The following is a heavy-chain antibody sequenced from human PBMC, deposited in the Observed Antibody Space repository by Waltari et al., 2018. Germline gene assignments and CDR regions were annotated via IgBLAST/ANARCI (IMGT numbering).Heavy chain of an antibody. Sequence: QVQLVQSGAEVKKPVASVKVSCRASGSTFTSCAMHWVRQSPGQRLEGMGWINAGNGNTKESQKFQGRVTITRYTSASTAYMELSSMRSEDTAVYYCARLGHIAARFDYWGQGTLVTVSS. V-gene: IGHV1-3*01. J-gene: IGHJ4*02. CDR1: GSTFTSCA. CDR3: ARLGHIAARFDY. D-gene: IGHD6-6*01. CDR2: INAGNGNT.